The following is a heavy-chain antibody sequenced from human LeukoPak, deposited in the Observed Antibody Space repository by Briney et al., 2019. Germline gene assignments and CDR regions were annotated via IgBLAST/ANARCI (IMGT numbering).Heavy chain of an antibody. CDR1: GYTFTGYY. D-gene: IGHD2-15*01. CDR3: ARLVVVVAASIQAFDI. Sequence: ASVKVSCKASGYTFTGYYMHWVRQAPGQGLEWMGWINPNSGGTNYAQKLQGRVTMTTDTSTSTAYMELRSLRSDDTAVYYCARLVVVVAASIQAFDIWGQGTMVTVSS. CDR2: INPNSGGT. J-gene: IGHJ3*02. V-gene: IGHV1-2*02.